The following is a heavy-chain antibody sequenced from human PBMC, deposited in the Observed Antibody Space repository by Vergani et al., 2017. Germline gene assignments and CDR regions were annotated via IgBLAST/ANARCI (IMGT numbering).Heavy chain of an antibody. J-gene: IGHJ4*02. CDR2: IWYDGSNK. V-gene: IGHV3-33*01. CDR1: GFTFSSYG. D-gene: IGHD5-18*01. Sequence: QVQLVESGGGVVQPGRSLRLSCAASGFTFSSYGMHWVRQAPGKGLEWVAVIWYDGSNKYYADSVKGRFTISRDNSKNTLYLQMNSLRAEDTAVYYCARDADTAMVVYYVDYWGQGTLVTVSS. CDR3: ARDADTAMVVYYVDY.